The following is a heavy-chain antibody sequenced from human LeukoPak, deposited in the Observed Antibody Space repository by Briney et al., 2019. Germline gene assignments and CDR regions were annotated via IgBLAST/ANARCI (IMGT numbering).Heavy chain of an antibody. CDR2: ISSSSSYI. V-gene: IGHV3-21*01. CDR3: ARPNYSGYDLAHFDY. J-gene: IGHJ4*02. CDR1: GFTFSSYS. D-gene: IGHD5-12*01. Sequence: GGSLRLSCAASGFTFSSYSMNWVRQAPGKGLEWVSSISSSSSYIYYADSVEGRFTISRDNAKNTLYLQMNSLRAEDTAVYYCARPNYSGYDLAHFDYWGQGTLVTVSS.